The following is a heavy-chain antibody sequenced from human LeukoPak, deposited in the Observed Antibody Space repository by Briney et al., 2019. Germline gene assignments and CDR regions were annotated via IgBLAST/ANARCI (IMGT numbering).Heavy chain of an antibody. V-gene: IGHV4-4*02. D-gene: IGHD1-1*01. J-gene: IGHJ5*02. CDR1: GGSITTTNY. CDR3: AREGTAGTNLNWFDP. Sequence: SETLSLTCGVSGGSITTTNYWSWVRQPPGGGLEWIGEVSLAGRTRYNPSLKNRVNISIDESKNHLYLNLASVTAADTAVYYCAREGTAGTNLNWFDPWGQGTLVTVSS. CDR2: VSLAGRT.